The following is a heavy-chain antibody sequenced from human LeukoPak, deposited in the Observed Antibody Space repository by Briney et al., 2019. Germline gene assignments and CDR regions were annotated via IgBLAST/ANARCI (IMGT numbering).Heavy chain of an antibody. V-gene: IGHV1-69*04. CDR2: IIPIFGIA. CDR3: ARNYGSGTGWFDP. J-gene: IGHJ5*02. Sequence: SVKLSCKASGGAFSSYAISWVRQAPGQGLEWMGRIIPIFGIANYAQKFQGRVTITADKSTSTAYMELSSLRSEDTAVYYCARNYGSGTGWFDPWGQGTLVTVSS. CDR1: GGAFSSYA. D-gene: IGHD3-10*01.